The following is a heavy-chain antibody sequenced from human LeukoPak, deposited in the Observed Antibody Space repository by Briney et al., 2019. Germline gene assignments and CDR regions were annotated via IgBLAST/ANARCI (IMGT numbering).Heavy chain of an antibody. V-gene: IGHV3-23*01. CDR3: AKEITMVRGVIKDY. CDR1: GFTFSSYA. CDR2: ISGSGGST. Sequence: GGSLRLSCAASGFTFSSYAMSWVRQAPGKGLEWVSAISGSGGSTYNADSVKGRFTISRDNSKNTLYLQMNSLRAEDTAVYYCAKEITMVRGVIKDYWGQGTLVTVSS. J-gene: IGHJ4*02. D-gene: IGHD3-10*01.